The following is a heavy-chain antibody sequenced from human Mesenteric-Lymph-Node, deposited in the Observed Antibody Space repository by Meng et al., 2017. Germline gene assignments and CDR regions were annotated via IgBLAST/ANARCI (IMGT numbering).Heavy chain of an antibody. CDR2: IYYSGST. J-gene: IGHJ4*02. D-gene: IGHD5-24*01. CDR3: ARGPSRWLQFSFDY. V-gene: IGHV4-31*03. Sequence: QGQLQESGPGLVKPSPPLSLTCTVSGGSISSGGYYWSWICQHPGKGLEWIGYIYYSGSTYYNPSLKSRVTISVDTSKNQFSLKLSSVTAADTAVYYCARGPSRWLQFSFDYWGQGTLVTVSS. CDR1: GGSISSGGYY.